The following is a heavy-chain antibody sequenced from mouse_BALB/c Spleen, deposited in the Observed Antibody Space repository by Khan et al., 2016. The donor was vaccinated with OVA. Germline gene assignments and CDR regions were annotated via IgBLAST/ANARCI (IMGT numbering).Heavy chain of an antibody. CDR2: IYPYNDDT. D-gene: IGHD1-1*01. CDR3: ARQLRRQGFPS. V-gene: IGHV1S136*01. J-gene: IGHJ3*01. CDR1: GYTFTSYV. Sequence: VRLQQSGPELVKPGASVKMSCKASGYTFTSYVIHWVKQKPGQGLEWIGYIYPYNDDTKYSENLKGKATLTSDKSSSTAYMELSSLTSEDSAVDYCARQLRRQGFPSWGQGTLVTVSA.